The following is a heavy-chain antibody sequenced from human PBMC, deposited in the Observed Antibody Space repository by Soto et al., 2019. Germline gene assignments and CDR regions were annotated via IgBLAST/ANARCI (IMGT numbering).Heavy chain of an antibody. CDR3: ARQRTSVVTQAYFDS. D-gene: IGHD2-21*02. Sequence: SETLSLTCTVPGDSINNRIYYWGWIRQPPGKGLEWIGSIYYSGSTYNNPSLKSRVSMSVDTSKNQFSLKLRSVTAADTALYYCARQRTSVVTQAYFDSWGQGSLVTVSS. CDR2: IYYSGST. V-gene: IGHV4-39*01. J-gene: IGHJ4*02. CDR1: GDSINNRIYY.